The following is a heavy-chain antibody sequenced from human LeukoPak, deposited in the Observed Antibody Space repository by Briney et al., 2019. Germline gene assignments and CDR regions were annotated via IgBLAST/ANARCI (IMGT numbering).Heavy chain of an antibody. V-gene: IGHV4-31*03. CDR1: GDSISSGGYY. Sequence: SETLSLTCTVSGDSISSGGYYWSWIRQHPGKGLEWIGYIYYSVSTYYNPSLKSRVTISVDTSKNQFSLKLSSVPAADTAVYYCARAYYYAPGAFDIWGQGTMVTVSS. CDR3: ARAYYYAPGAFDI. CDR2: IYYSVST. J-gene: IGHJ3*02. D-gene: IGHD3-10*01.